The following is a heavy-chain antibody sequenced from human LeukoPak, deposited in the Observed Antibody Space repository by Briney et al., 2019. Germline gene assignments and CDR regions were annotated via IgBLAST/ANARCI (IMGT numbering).Heavy chain of an antibody. V-gene: IGHV1-3*01. D-gene: IGHD3/OR15-3a*01. Sequence: ASVKVSCKASGYTFTSYAMHWVRQAPGQRLEWMGWINAGNGNTKYSQKFQGRVTITRDTSASTAYMELSSLRSEDTAVYYCARESLDWGNHFDYWGQGTLVTVSP. J-gene: IGHJ4*02. CDR3: ARESLDWGNHFDY. CDR1: GYTFTSYA. CDR2: INAGNGNT.